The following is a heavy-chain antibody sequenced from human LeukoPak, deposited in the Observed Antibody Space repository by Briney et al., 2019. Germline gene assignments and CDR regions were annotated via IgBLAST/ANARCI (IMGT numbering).Heavy chain of an antibody. CDR2: MNPNSGNT. J-gene: IGHJ5*02. Sequence: GASVKVSCKASGGTFSSYAISWVRQATGQGLEWMGWMNPNSGNTAYAQKFQGRVTMTRNTSISTAYMELSSLRSEDTAVYYCAREGSSSWYSSVHWFDPWGQGTLVTVSS. CDR1: GGTFSSYA. V-gene: IGHV1-8*02. CDR3: AREGSSSWYSSVHWFDP. D-gene: IGHD6-13*01.